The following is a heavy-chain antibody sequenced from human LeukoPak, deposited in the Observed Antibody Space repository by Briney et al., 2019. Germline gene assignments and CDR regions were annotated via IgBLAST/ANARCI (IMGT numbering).Heavy chain of an antibody. Sequence: GGSLRLSCAASGFTFSTYSMNWVRQAPGKGLEWVSYISMSSGTIHYADSVKGRFTISRDNAKNSLYLQMNSLRDEDTAVYFCARDGPDSLYFDYWGQGTLVTASP. CDR2: ISMSSGTI. CDR1: GFTFSTYS. J-gene: IGHJ4*02. CDR3: ARDGPDSLYFDY. V-gene: IGHV3-48*02. D-gene: IGHD2-2*01.